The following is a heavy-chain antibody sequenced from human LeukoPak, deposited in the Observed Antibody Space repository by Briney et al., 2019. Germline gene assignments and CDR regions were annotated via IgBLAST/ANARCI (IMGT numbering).Heavy chain of an antibody. D-gene: IGHD6-19*01. J-gene: IGHJ4*02. V-gene: IGHV3-66*01. CDR1: GFTVSSTY. Sequence: GGSLRLSCAASGFTVSSTYMNWVRQAPGKGLEWVSLIYSAGSAYYADSVKGRFTISRDNSENTLYLQMNSLRAEDSAVYYCAKDPRIAVAGPQDYWGQGTLVTVSS. CDR2: IYSAGSA. CDR3: AKDPRIAVAGPQDY.